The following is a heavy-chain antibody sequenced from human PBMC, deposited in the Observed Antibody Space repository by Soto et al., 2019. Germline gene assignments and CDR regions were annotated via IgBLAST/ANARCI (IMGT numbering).Heavy chain of an antibody. Sequence: QVQLVESGGGVVQPGRSLRLSCAASGFMFSNHGMHWVRQAPGKGLEWVAVIWSDGNNGYYADSVKGRFTTSRDNSKNTVYLQMTSLRAEDTAVYYCVRGDNWNDEASDYWGQGTLVTVSS. CDR2: IWSDGNNG. J-gene: IGHJ4*02. CDR3: VRGDNWNDEASDY. CDR1: GFMFSNHG. D-gene: IGHD1-1*01. V-gene: IGHV3-33*01.